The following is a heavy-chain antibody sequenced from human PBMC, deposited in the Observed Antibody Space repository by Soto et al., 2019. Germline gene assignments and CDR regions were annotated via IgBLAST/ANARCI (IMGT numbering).Heavy chain of an antibody. CDR3: ARGGIVVVPAAMGSNWFNP. CDR1: GYTFTSYA. Sequence: QVQLVQSGAEVKKPGASVKVSCKASGYTFTSYAMHWVRQAPGQRLEWMGWINAGNGNTKYSQKFQGRVTIPRDTSASTAYMELSSLRSEDTAVYYCARGGIVVVPAAMGSNWFNPWGQGTLVTVSS. J-gene: IGHJ5*02. D-gene: IGHD2-2*01. CDR2: INAGNGNT. V-gene: IGHV1-3*01.